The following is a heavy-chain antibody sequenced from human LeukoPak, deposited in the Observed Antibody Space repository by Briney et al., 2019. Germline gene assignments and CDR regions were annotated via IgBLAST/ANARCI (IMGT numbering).Heavy chain of an antibody. Sequence: GGSLRLSCAASGFSFSSQWMHWVRQAPGKGLVRVSRINSDGSSTDYADSVRGRFTISRDNAKNTLYVQMNSLRAEDTAVYYCARDAGIAARPFNWFDPWGQGTLVTVSS. CDR2: INSDGSST. CDR3: ARDAGIAARPFNWFDP. J-gene: IGHJ5*02. CDR1: GFSFSSQW. V-gene: IGHV3-74*01. D-gene: IGHD6-6*01.